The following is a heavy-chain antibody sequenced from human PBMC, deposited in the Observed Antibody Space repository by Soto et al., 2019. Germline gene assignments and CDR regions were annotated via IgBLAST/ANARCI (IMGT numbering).Heavy chain of an antibody. D-gene: IGHD3-9*01. V-gene: IGHV3-21*01. J-gene: IGHJ5*02. CDR3: ARDSELNFDWTPGWFDP. CDR2: ISSSSSYI. Sequence: PGGSLRLSCAASGFTFSSYSMNWVRQAPGKGLEWVSSISSSSSYIYYADSVKGRFTISRDNAKNSLYLQMNSLRAEDTAVYYCARDSELNFDWTPGWFDPWGQGTLVTVSS. CDR1: GFTFSSYS.